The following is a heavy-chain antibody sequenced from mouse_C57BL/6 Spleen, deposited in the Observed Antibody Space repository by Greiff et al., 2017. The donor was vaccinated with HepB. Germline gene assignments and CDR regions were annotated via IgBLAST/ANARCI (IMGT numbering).Heavy chain of an antibody. CDR1: GYTFTDYE. Sequence: QVQLQQSGAELVRPGASVTLSCKASGYTFTDYEMHWVKQTPVHGLEWIGAIDPETGGTAYNQKFKGKAILTADKSSSTAYMELRSLTSEDSAVYYCTRIRFYSNYVGYFDVWGTGTTVTVSS. V-gene: IGHV1-15*01. CDR2: IDPETGGT. J-gene: IGHJ1*03. D-gene: IGHD2-5*01. CDR3: TRIRFYSNYVGYFDV.